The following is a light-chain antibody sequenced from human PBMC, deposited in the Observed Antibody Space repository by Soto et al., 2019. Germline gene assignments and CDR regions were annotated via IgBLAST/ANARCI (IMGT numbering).Light chain of an antibody. J-gene: IGKJ5*01. CDR2: GAS. CDR1: QSVSIND. Sequence: ERATLSCRASQSVSINDLAWYQQKPGQAPRLLIYGASSRATGIPDRFSGSGSGTDFTLTISGLEAEDVAVYYCQQYDVLPIPFG. CDR3: QQYDVLPIP. V-gene: IGKV3-20*01.